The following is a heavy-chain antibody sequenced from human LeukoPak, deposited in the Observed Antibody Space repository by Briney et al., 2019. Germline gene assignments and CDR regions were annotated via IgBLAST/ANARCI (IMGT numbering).Heavy chain of an antibody. CDR2: INSVGGTT. Sequence: PGGSLRLSCAASGFTFNTYSMNWVRQAPGKGLEWISYINSVGGTTFYADSVKGRFTISRDNAKNTLYLQMNSLRAEDAAMYYCARSIMNGDYGEDIWGQGTVVAVSS. CDR1: GFTFNTYS. D-gene: IGHD4-17*01. CDR3: ARSIMNGDYGEDI. V-gene: IGHV3-48*04. J-gene: IGHJ3*02.